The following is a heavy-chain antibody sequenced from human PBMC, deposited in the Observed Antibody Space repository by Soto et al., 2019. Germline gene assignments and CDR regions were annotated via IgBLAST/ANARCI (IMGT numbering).Heavy chain of an antibody. Sequence: QVQLVQSGAEVKKPGASVKVSCKASGYTFTGHFMHWVRQAPGQGLEWMGWIIPKSGGTNYAQKFQGRVTMNRDTSISTAHMELSRLTSDDTAVYYCATSSGSSLYYGMDVWGQGTTVTVSS. V-gene: IGHV1-2*02. CDR1: GYTFTGHF. D-gene: IGHD6-13*01. J-gene: IGHJ6*02. CDR3: ATSSGSSLYYGMDV. CDR2: IIPKSGGT.